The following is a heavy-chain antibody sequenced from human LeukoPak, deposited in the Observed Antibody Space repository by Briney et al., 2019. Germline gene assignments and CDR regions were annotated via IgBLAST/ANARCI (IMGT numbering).Heavy chain of an antibody. V-gene: IGHV4-38-2*02. D-gene: IGHD2-2*01. Sequence: SETLSLTCTVSGYSISSGYYWAWIRQPPGKGLEWIGTIYHSGSTYSNPSLKSRVTISVDTSKNQFSLRLSSVTAADTAVYYCARGQRVVVPAAIEAGSFDIWGQGTMVTVSS. CDR3: ARGQRVVVPAAIEAGSFDI. CDR1: GYSISSGYY. CDR2: IYHSGST. J-gene: IGHJ3*02.